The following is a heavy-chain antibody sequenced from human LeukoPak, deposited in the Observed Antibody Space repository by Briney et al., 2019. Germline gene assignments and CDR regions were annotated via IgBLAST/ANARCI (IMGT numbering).Heavy chain of an antibody. D-gene: IGHD5-12*01. CDR1: GGSISSYH. Sequence: PSETLSLTCTVSGGSISSYHWSWIRQPPGKGLEWIGYIYYSGSTNYNPSLKSRVTISVDTSKNQFSLKLSSVTAADTAVYYCARKDGGGYADYWGQGTLVTVSS. CDR3: ARKDGGGYADY. J-gene: IGHJ4*02. V-gene: IGHV4-59*01. CDR2: IYYSGST.